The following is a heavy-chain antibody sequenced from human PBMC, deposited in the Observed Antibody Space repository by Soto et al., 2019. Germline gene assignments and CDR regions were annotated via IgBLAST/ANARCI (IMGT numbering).Heavy chain of an antibody. CDR2: IYWSGDE. Sequence: SGPTLVNPTQTLTLTCSFSGFSLSTIGVGVGWIRQSPGKALEWLALIYWSGDEHYRPSLKSRLSIIKDTSKNHVVLIMTDMDPVDTATYYCARGLATLPVFAFDIWDQGTMVTVSS. D-gene: IGHD6-6*01. CDR3: ARGLATLPVFAFDI. V-gene: IGHV2-5*01. CDR1: GFSLSTIGVG. J-gene: IGHJ3*02.